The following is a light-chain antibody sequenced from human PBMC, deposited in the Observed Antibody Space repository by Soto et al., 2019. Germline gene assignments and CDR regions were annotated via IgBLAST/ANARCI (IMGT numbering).Light chain of an antibody. CDR2: AAS. J-gene: IGKJ1*01. CDR1: QGISNY. CDR3: QKYDSAPWT. Sequence: DIQMTQSPSSLSASVRDRVTITCRASQGISNYLAWYQQKPGKVPKLLIYAASTLQSGVPSRFSSSGSGTDFTLTISSLQPEDVATYYCQKYDSAPWTFGQGPKVEIK. V-gene: IGKV1-27*01.